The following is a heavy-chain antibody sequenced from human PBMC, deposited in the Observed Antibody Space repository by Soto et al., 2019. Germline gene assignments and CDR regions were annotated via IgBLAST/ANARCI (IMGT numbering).Heavy chain of an antibody. D-gene: IGHD4-17*01. CDR2: IYSGGST. J-gene: IGHJ1*01. CDR1: GFTVSSNY. Sequence: EVQLVESGGGLIQPGGSLRLSFAASGFTVSSNYMSWVRQAPGKGLEWVSVIYSGGSTYYADSVKGRFTISRDNSKNTLYLQMNSLRAEDTAVYYCARDHVYGDYPEYFQHWGQGTLVTVSS. V-gene: IGHV3-53*01. CDR3: ARDHVYGDYPEYFQH.